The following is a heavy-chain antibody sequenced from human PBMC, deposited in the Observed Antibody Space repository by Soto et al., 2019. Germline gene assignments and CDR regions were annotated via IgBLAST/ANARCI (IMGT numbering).Heavy chain of an antibody. CDR3: VVDTSGLLDY. D-gene: IGHD3-22*01. CDR1: GFTFTNYW. V-gene: IGHV3-74*01. J-gene: IGHJ4*02. Sequence: GGSLRLSCAASGFTFTNYWMHWVRQVPGKGLVWVSCNDGVGTGTSYSDSVRGRFTISRDNSKNTLYLEMNSLRAEDTAVYYCVVDTSGLLDYWGQGTQVTVSS. CDR2: NDGVGTGT.